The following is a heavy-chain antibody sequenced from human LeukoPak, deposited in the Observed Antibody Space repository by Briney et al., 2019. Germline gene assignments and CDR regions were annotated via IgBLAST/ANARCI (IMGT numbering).Heavy chain of an antibody. J-gene: IGHJ4*02. D-gene: IGHD1-7*01. CDR2: IYYSGST. CDR3: ARYLPNWNYGY. CDR1: GGSISSSSYY. V-gene: IGHV4-39*01. Sequence: SETLSLTCTASGGSISSSSYYWGWIRQPPGKGLEWIGSIYYSGSTYYNPSLKSRVTISVDTSKNQFSLKLSSVTAADTAVYYCARYLPNWNYGYWGQGTLVTVSS.